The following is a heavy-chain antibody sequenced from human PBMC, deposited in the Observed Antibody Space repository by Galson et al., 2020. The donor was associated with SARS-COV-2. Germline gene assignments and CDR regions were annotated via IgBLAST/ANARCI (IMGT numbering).Heavy chain of an antibody. CDR2: LHYTGTS. CDR3: ARVVWADGMDV. Sequence: ASETLSLTCTVSGGSVSSSSYYSGRIRQPPEKGLGCGGSLHYTGTSHYTPSVESRVTISVDTSKNLVSLMLRSVTAADTAVYYCARVVWADGMDVWGQGTTGTVAS. D-gene: IGHD3-16*01. V-gene: IGHV4-39*01. J-gene: IGHJ6*02. CDR1: GGSVSSSSYY.